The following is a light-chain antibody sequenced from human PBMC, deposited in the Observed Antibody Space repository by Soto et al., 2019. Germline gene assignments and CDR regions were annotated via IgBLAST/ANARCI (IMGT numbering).Light chain of an antibody. CDR1: KNDIGVYDF. V-gene: IGLV2-8*01. CDR2: EVV. Sequence: QSALTQPHSASGSPGQSVTISCTGTKNDIGVYDFVSWYQHHPGKAPRLIIYEVVQRPSGVPDRFSGSKSGNTASLTVSGLQAADEADYLCKSYAGSNTYVFGSGTKVTVL. CDR3: KSYAGSNTYV. J-gene: IGLJ1*01.